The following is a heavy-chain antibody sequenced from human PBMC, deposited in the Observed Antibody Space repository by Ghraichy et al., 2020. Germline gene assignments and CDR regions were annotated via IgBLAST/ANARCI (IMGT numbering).Heavy chain of an antibody. V-gene: IGHV4-30-2*01. Sequence: LRLSCAVSGGSISSGGYSWSWIRQPPGKGLEWIGYIYHSGSTYYNPSLKSRVTISVDRSKNQFSLKLSSVTAADTAVYYCARVGTTGPDYWGQGTLVTVSS. CDR2: IYHSGST. CDR1: GGSISSGGYS. D-gene: IGHD2/OR15-2a*01. J-gene: IGHJ4*02. CDR3: ARVGTTGPDY.